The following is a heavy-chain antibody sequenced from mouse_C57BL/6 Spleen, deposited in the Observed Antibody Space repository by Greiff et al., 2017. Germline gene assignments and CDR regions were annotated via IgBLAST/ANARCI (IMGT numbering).Heavy chain of an antibody. CDR1: GFNIKDYY. D-gene: IGHD3-2*02. CDR2: IDPEDGEN. CDR3: AREGDSSGYGGYFDY. J-gene: IGHJ2*01. Sequence: EVQLQQSGAELVKPGASVKLSCTASGFNIKDYYMHWVKQRPEQGLEWIGRIDPEDGENKYAPKFQGKATITADTSSNTAYLQLSSLTSEDTDVYYGAREGDSSGYGGYFDYWGQGTTLTVSS. V-gene: IGHV14-2*01.